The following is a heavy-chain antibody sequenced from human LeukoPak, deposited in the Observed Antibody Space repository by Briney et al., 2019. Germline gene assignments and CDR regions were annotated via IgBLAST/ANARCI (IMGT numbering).Heavy chain of an antibody. Sequence: SETLSLTCTVSGGSISSYYWSWIRQPPGKGLEWIGYIYYSGSTNYNPSLKSRVTISVDTSKNQFSLKLSSVTAADTAVYYCARHLSGDYDSRGYPDYWGQGTLVTVSS. J-gene: IGHJ4*02. CDR1: GGSISSYY. V-gene: IGHV4-59*08. CDR2: IYYSGST. D-gene: IGHD3-22*01. CDR3: ARHLSGDYDSRGYPDY.